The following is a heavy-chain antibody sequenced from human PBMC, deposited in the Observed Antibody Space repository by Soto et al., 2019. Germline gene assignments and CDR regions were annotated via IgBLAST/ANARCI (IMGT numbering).Heavy chain of an antibody. CDR3: ARDRRDIVVVVAVRYYYYGMDV. J-gene: IGHJ6*02. CDR1: GFTFSSYA. CDR2: ISYDGSNK. Sequence: PGGSLRLSCAASGFTFSSYAMHWVRQAPGKGLEWVAVISYDGSNKYYADSVKGRFTISRDNSKNTLYLQMNSLRAEDTAVYYCARDRRDIVVVVAVRYYYYGMDVWGQGTTVTVSS. V-gene: IGHV3-30-3*01. D-gene: IGHD2-15*01.